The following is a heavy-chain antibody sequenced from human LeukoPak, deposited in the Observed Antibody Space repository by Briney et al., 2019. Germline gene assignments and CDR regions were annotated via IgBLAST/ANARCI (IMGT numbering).Heavy chain of an antibody. CDR2: INHSEST. D-gene: IGHD6-19*01. Sequence: PSETLSLTCAVYGGSFSAYYWSWIRQTPGKGLGWIGEINHSESTNYNPSLKSRVTISVDTSKNQFSLKLNSVTAADTAVYYCARHRCGWCRWFDPWGQGTLVTVSS. CDR1: GGSFSAYY. V-gene: IGHV4-34*01. CDR3: ARHRCGWCRWFDP. J-gene: IGHJ5*02.